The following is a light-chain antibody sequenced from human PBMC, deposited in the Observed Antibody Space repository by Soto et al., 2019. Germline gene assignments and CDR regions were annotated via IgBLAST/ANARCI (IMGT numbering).Light chain of an antibody. CDR3: HQYSDSHT. V-gene: IGKV1-5*03. CDR2: KAS. Sequence: DIQMTQSPSSLSASVGDRIIITCRASESISSWLAWYQQKPGKAPKLLIYKASTLESGVPSRFSASGSGTEFTLTISSLQPDDSATYFCHQYSDSHTFGGGTKVDIK. J-gene: IGKJ4*01. CDR1: ESISSW.